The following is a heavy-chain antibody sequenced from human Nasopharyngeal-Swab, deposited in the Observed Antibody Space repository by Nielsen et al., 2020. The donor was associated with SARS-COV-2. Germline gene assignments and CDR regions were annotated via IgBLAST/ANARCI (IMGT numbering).Heavy chain of an antibody. CDR1: GFTFSNFA. V-gene: IGHV3-23*01. D-gene: IGHD1-26*01. Sequence: GESLKISCAASGFTFSNFAMSWVRQAPGKGLEWVSVISGGSDSTYYTDSVRGRFTISRDNSKNTLYLQMNSLRAEDTAVYYCAKEGIVGGSPLLVCFDCWGQGTLVTVSS. CDR2: ISGGSDST. J-gene: IGHJ4*02. CDR3: AKEGIVGGSPLLVCFDC.